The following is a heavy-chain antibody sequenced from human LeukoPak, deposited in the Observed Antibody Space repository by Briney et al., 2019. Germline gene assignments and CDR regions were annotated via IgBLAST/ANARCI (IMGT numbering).Heavy chain of an antibody. CDR3: ARDLVTVTKGFDI. D-gene: IGHD4-17*01. J-gene: IGHJ3*02. CDR1: GDSFSSHY. Sequence: SETLSLTCAVSGDSFSSHYRTWIRQPPGRGLEWIGYISYIGTTNYNPSLKGRVTISIDTSKNQFSLKPSSVTTADTAVYYCARDLVTVTKGFDIWGLGTMVSVSS. V-gene: IGHV4-59*11. CDR2: ISYIGTT.